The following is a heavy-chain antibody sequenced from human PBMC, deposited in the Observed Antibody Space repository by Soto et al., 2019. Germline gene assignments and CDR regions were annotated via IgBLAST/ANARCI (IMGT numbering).Heavy chain of an antibody. J-gene: IGHJ4*02. CDR3: ASGDPSTHYFDY. CDR1: GGTFSSYA. D-gene: IGHD7-27*01. V-gene: IGHV1-69*13. CDR2: IIPIFGTA. Sequence: SVKVSCKASGGTFSSYAISWVRQAPGQGLEWMGGIIPIFGTANYAQKFQGRVTITADESTSTAYMELSSLRSEDTAVYYCASGDPSTHYFDYWGQGTLVTGSS.